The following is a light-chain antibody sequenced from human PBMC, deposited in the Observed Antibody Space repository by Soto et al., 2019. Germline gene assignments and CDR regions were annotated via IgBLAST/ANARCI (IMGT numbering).Light chain of an antibody. J-gene: IGLJ2*01. V-gene: IGLV2-14*01. Sequence: QSVLTQPASVSESPGQSIAISCTGTSSDVGAYNYVSWYQQHPGKAPKLMIYDVSNRPSGVSNRFSGSKSGDTASLTITGLQAEDEADYYCSLYTSSSTYVLFGGGTQLTVL. CDR3: SLYTSSSTYVL. CDR1: SSDVGAYNY. CDR2: DVS.